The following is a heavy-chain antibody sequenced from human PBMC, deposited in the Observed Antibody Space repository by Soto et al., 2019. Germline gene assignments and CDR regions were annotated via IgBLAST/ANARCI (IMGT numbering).Heavy chain of an antibody. CDR1: GGTFSSYA. Sequence: SVKVSFKASGGTFSSYAISWVRQAPGQGLEWMGGIIPIFGTANYAQKFQGRVTITADESTSTAYMELSSLRSEDTAVYYCVRGIAAAGTNWIDPWGQGTLVTVSS. CDR3: VRGIAAAGTNWIDP. J-gene: IGHJ5*02. CDR2: IIPIFGTA. D-gene: IGHD6-13*01. V-gene: IGHV1-69*13.